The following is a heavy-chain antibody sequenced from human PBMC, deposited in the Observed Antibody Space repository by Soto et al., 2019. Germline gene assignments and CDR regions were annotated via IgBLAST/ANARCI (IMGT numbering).Heavy chain of an antibody. J-gene: IGHJ6*02. CDR1: GFTFSSYG. CDR2: IWYDGRNK. Sequence: QVQLVESGGGVVQPGRSLRLSCAASGFTFSSYGMHWVRQAPGKGLEWVAVIWYDGRNKYYEDSVKGRFTISRDNSKNTLYLQMNSLRAEDTAVYYCARDEGKHYYYGMDVWGQGTTVTVSS. V-gene: IGHV3-33*01. D-gene: IGHD3-10*01. CDR3: ARDEGKHYYYGMDV.